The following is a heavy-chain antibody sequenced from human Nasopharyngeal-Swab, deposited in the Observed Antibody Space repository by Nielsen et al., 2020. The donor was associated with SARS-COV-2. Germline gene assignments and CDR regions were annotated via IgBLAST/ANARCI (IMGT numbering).Heavy chain of an antibody. J-gene: IGHJ4*02. CDR1: GGSISSDIHY. Sequence: SETLSLTCTVSGGSISSDIHYWGWIRQAPGKGLQWIGTIYYSGSTYYNPSLKSRVTISVDTSRNQFSLKLSSVTAADTAVYYCARAVATAILGYWGQGTLVTVSS. V-gene: IGHV4-39*01. D-gene: IGHD5-18*01. CDR2: IYYSGST. CDR3: ARAVATAILGY.